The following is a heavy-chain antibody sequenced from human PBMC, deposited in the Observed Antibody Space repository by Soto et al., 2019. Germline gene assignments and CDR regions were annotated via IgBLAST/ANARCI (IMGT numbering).Heavy chain of an antibody. V-gene: IGHV1-46*03. CDR2: INPSGGST. Sequence: GSLVKGSCKAAGYTFTVYYMRWVRHAPGQGLEWMGIINPSGGSTSYAQKFQGRVTMTRDTSTSTAYMELSSLRSEDTAVYYCARGYCSSTSCHTPDYYYYMDVWGKGTTVTAP. CDR1: GYTFTVYY. CDR3: ARGYCSSTSCHTPDYYYYMDV. J-gene: IGHJ6*03. D-gene: IGHD2-2*01.